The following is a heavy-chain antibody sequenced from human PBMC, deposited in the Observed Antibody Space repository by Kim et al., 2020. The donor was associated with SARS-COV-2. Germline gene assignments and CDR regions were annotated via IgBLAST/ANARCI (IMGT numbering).Heavy chain of an antibody. D-gene: IGHD3-3*01. CDR1: GYTFTSYA. CDR3: ARDSRIFGGRGLGY. CDR2: INTNTGNP. J-gene: IGHJ4*02. V-gene: IGHV7-4-1*02. Sequence: ASVKVSCKASGYTFTSYAMNWVRQAPGQGLEWMGWINTNTGNPTYAQGFTGRFVFSLDTAVSTAYLQISSLKAEDTAVYYCARDSRIFGGRGLGYWGQGTLVTVSS.